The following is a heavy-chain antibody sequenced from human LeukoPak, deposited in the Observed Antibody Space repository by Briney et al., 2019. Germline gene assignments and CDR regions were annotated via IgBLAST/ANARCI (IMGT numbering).Heavy chain of an antibody. J-gene: IGHJ4*02. CDR1: GDSVCNNSAA. CDR2: TYYRSKWYN. Sequence: SQTLSLTCAISGDSVCNNSAAWKWIRQSPSRGLEWLGRTYYRSKWYNDYAVSVRSRITVNPDTSKNQFSLQLNSVTPEDTAVYYCAREDYSGNSGTYFDYWGQGTLVTVSS. V-gene: IGHV6-1*01. CDR3: AREDYSGNSGTYFDY. D-gene: IGHD4-23*01.